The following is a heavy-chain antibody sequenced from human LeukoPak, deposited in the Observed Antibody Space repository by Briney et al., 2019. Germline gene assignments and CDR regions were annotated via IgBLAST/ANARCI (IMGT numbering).Heavy chain of an antibody. Sequence: SETLSLTCTVSDGAIAGYSWSWIRRPPGKGLEWIGYIYYSGDTNYNPSLQSRVTVSVDTSKNQFSLRLTSVTAADTAVYYCVRGPYGSGISNWFDPWGQGTLVIVSS. D-gene: IGHD3-10*01. CDR2: IYYSGDT. CDR1: DGAIAGYS. J-gene: IGHJ5*02. V-gene: IGHV4-59*01. CDR3: VRGPYGSGISNWFDP.